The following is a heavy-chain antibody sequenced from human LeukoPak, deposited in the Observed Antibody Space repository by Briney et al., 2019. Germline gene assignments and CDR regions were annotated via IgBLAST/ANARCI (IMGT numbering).Heavy chain of an antibody. D-gene: IGHD2-15*01. J-gene: IGHJ4*02. Sequence: GGSLRLSCGVSGFTFSNYGMRWVRQAPGKGLEWVAVISNDGTNSHYGDSVKGRFTISRDNSKSTLYLQMNILREEDTAMFYCATDRGWFFDNWGQGALATVAS. V-gene: IGHV3-30-3*01. CDR2: ISNDGTNS. CDR3: ATDRGWFFDN. CDR1: GFTFSNYG.